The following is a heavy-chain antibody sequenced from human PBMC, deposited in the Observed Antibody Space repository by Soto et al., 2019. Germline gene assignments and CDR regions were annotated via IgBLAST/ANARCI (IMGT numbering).Heavy chain of an antibody. D-gene: IGHD5-12*01. V-gene: IGHV4-31*03. CDR2: IYYRGST. J-gene: IGHJ6*03. Sequence: QVQLQESGPGLVKPSQTLSLTCTVSGGSISSGGYYWSWIRQHPGKGLEWIGYIYYRGSTYYNPSLKRRVTPPGDTSMTQFSMQLRSVPAADTAVYYCARTFHDAADSGYDSPSMDVWGKGTTVTVSS. CDR1: GGSISSGGYY. CDR3: ARTFHDAADSGYDSPSMDV.